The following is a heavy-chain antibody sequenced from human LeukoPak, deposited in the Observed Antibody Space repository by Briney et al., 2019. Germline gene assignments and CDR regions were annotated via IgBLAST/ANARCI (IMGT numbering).Heavy chain of an antibody. CDR1: GYTFTSSY. V-gene: IGHV1-2*02. CDR2: INPNSGGT. Sequence: ASVKVSCKASGYTFTSSYMHWVRQAPGQGLEWMGWINPNSGGTNSAQKFQGRVTMTRDTSISTAYMELNTLRSDDTAVYYCATNQYGDYTLGDYWGQGTLVSVSS. CDR3: ATNQYGDYTLGDY. D-gene: IGHD4-17*01. J-gene: IGHJ4*02.